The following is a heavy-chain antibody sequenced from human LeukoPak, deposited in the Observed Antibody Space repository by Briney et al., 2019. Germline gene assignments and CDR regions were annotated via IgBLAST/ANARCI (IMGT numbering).Heavy chain of an antibody. CDR1: GYSISNNFY. D-gene: IGHD3-16*02. CDR2: INHSWST. J-gene: IGHJ4*02. V-gene: IGHV4-38-2*02. CDR3: ARDQIMITFGGVIVTDY. Sequence: PSETLSLTCTVSGYSISNNFYWAWIRQSPGKGLEWIVSINHSWSTYYNPSLKSRVTISVDTSKNQFSLKLSSVTAADTAVYYCARDQIMITFGGVIVTDYWGQGTLVTVSS.